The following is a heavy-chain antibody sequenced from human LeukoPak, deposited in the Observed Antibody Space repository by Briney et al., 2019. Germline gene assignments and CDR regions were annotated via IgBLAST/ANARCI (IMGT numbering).Heavy chain of an antibody. Sequence: SETLSLTCTVSGGSISSYYWSWIRQPPGKRLEWIGYIYYSGSTNYNPSLKSRVTISVDTSKNQFSLKLSSVTAADTAVYYCARDRPIGSRAHYGMDVWGQGTTVTVSS. V-gene: IGHV4-59*01. J-gene: IGHJ6*02. CDR1: GGSISSYY. CDR2: IYYSGST. CDR3: ARDRPIGSRAHYGMDV. D-gene: IGHD2-15*01.